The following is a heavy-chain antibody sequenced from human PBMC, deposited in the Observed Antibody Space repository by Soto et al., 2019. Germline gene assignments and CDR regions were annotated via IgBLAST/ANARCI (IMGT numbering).Heavy chain of an antibody. V-gene: IGHV4-34*01. J-gene: IGHJ4*02. CDR1: GGSFSDYY. CDR2: INHKGST. Sequence: QVQLQQWGAGLLKPSETLSLTCAVYGGSFSDYYRSWIRQPPGKGLEWIGQINHKGSTNYNPALKSRVTISVDTSKSQFSLKLSSVTAADTAVYYCARTSRFDYWGQGTLVTVSS. D-gene: IGHD6-6*01. CDR3: ARTSRFDY.